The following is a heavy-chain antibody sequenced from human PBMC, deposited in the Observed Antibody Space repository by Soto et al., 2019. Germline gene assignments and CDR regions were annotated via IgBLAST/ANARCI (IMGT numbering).Heavy chain of an antibody. J-gene: IGHJ4*02. V-gene: IGHV3-43D*04. CDR2: ITWDAGSA. CDR3: AKEKDRIFDY. CDR1: GFTFSSYA. Sequence: EVQLLESGGGLVQPGGSLRLSCAASGFTFSSYAMSWVHQAPGKGLEWVSLITWDAGSAFYADSVRGRFTISRDNSKNSLYLQMNSLGTEDSALYYCAKEKDRIFDYWGRGTPVTVSS.